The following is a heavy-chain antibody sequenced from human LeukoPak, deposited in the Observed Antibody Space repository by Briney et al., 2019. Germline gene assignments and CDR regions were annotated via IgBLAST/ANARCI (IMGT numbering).Heavy chain of an antibody. CDR2: IYYSGST. J-gene: IGHJ3*02. V-gene: IGHV4-31*03. Sequence: SETLSLTCTVSGGSISSGGYYWSWIRQHPGKGLEWIGYIYYSGSTYYNPSPKSRVTISVDTSKNQFSLKLSSVTAADTAVYYCARDRRALGGDAFDIWGQGTMVTVSS. CDR1: GGSISSGGYY. CDR3: ARDRRALGGDAFDI. D-gene: IGHD3-3*02.